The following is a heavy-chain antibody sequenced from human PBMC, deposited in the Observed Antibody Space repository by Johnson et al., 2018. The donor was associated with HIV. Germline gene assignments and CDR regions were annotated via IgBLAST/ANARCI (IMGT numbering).Heavy chain of an antibody. J-gene: IGHJ3*02. D-gene: IGHD3-10*01. CDR1: GFTLSDYY. CDR3: AKVDVTRAPRGTDAFDI. V-gene: IGHV3-11*04. Sequence: QMQLVESGGGLVKPGGSLRLSCAASGFTLSDYYMSWIRQAPGKGLEWVSYISSSGSTIYYADSVKGRFTISRDNTKNSLYLQVNSLRAEDTAVYYCAKVDVTRAPRGTDAFDIWGQGTMVTVSS. CDR2: ISSSGSTI.